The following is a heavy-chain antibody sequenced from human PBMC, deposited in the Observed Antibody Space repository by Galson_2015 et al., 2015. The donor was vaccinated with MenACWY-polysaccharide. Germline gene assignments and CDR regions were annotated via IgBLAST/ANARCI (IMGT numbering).Heavy chain of an antibody. CDR2: IDWDDAK. J-gene: IGHJ5*02. CDR3: AREWYDSGRQVDH. Sequence: PALVKPTQTLTLTCTFSGFSLSTSGTRVSWIRQAPGKALEWLARIDWDDAKFYSTSLKTRLTISKDTSKNQVVLTMTNMDLVDTATYFCAREWYDSGRQVDHWGQGTLSPSPQ. D-gene: IGHD3-3*01. CDR1: GFSLSTSGTR. V-gene: IGHV2-70*04.